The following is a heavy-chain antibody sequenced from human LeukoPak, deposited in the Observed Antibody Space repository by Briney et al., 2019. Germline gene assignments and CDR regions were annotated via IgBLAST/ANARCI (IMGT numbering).Heavy chain of an antibody. V-gene: IGHV4-39*01. CDR1: SGSIISSGYY. Sequence: SETPSLTCTVSSGSIISSGYYWGWIRQPPGKGLEWIGSIYSSGSTYYNPSLKSRVTISVDTSKNHFSLKLTSVTAADTAVYYCARHGENGYEPPRHFDYWGQGTLVTVSS. CDR2: IYSSGST. CDR3: ARHGENGYEPPRHFDY. J-gene: IGHJ4*02. D-gene: IGHD5-12*01.